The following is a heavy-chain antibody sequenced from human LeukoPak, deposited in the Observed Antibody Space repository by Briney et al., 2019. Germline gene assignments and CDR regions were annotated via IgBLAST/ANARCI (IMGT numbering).Heavy chain of an antibody. Sequence: VSVKVSCKASGGTFSSYAISWVRQAPGQGLEWMGWINTNTGNPTYAQGFTGRFVFSLDTSVRTAFLQINSLQTEDTAVYYCAKGGVPLYYGSGSYGHAWGQGTLVTVSS. V-gene: IGHV7-4-1*02. D-gene: IGHD3-10*01. CDR3: AKGGVPLYYGSGSYGHA. CDR1: GGTFSSYA. CDR2: INTNTGNP. J-gene: IGHJ5*02.